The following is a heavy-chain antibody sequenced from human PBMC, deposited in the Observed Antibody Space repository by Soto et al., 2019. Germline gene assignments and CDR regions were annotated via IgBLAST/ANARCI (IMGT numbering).Heavy chain of an antibody. CDR2: IGTAGDT. CDR1: GFTFSSYD. J-gene: IGHJ6*02. V-gene: IGHV3-13*01. Sequence: GGSLRLSCAASGFTFSSYDMHWVRQATGKGLEWVSAIGTAGDTYYPGSVKGRFTISRENAKNSLYLQMNSLRAGDTAVYYCARVGSSSSADYYYGMDVWGQGTTVTVYS. CDR3: ARVGSSSSADYYYGMDV. D-gene: IGHD6-13*01.